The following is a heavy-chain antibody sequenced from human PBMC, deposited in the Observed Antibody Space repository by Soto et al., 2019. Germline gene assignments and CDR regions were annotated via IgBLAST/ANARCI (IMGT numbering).Heavy chain of an antibody. J-gene: IGHJ4*02. Sequence: SVKVSCKASGCTFSSYTIRWVRQAPGQVLEWMGGIIPIFGTANYAQKFQGRVTITADKYTSTAYMDLSSLRSEDTAVYYCAAPSFFSYKGYFDYWGQGTLVTVSS. V-gene: IGHV1-69*06. D-gene: IGHD1-1*01. CDR3: AAPSFFSYKGYFDY. CDR2: IIPIFGTA. CDR1: GCTFSSYT.